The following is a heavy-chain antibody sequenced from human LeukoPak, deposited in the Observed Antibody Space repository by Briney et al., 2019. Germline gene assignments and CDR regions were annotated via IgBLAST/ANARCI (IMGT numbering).Heavy chain of an antibody. CDR1: GFTFSSYG. CDR2: IRYDGSNK. D-gene: IGHD6-19*01. V-gene: IGHV3-30*02. Sequence: GGSLRLSCAASGFTFSSYGMHWVRQAPGKGLEWVAFIRYDGSNKYYADSVKGRFTISRDNSKNTLYLQMNSLRAEDTAVYYCAKGYSSGWYGENAFDIWGQGTMVTVSS. J-gene: IGHJ3*02. CDR3: AKGYSSGWYGENAFDI.